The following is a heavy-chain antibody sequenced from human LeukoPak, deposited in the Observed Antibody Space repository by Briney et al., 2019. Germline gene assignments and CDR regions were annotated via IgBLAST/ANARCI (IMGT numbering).Heavy chain of an antibody. CDR2: IKQDGSEK. CDR1: EFTFTTYW. D-gene: IGHD6-19*01. V-gene: IGHV3-7*03. Sequence: GGSLRLSCEASEFTFTTYWMSWVRQAPGKGLEWVANIKQDGSEKYYVDSVKGRFTISRDNAKNSVYLQMNSLRAEDTAVYYCARDSSGWYHWFDPWGQGTLVTVSS. J-gene: IGHJ5*02. CDR3: ARDSSGWYHWFDP.